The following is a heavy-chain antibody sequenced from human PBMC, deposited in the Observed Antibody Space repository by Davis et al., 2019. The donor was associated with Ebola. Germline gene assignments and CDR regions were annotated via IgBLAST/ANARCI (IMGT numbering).Heavy chain of an antibody. V-gene: IGHV4-34*01. D-gene: IGHD3-16*02. CDR3: ARGARYDYVWGSYHTQYYFDY. CDR1: GGSFSGYY. CDR2: INHSGST. Sequence: MPSETLSLTCAVYGGSFSGYYWSWIRQPPGKGLEWIGEINHSGSTNYNPSLKSRVTISVDTSKNQFSLKLSSVTAADTAVYYCARGARYDYVWGSYHTQYYFDYWGQGTLVTVSS. J-gene: IGHJ4*02.